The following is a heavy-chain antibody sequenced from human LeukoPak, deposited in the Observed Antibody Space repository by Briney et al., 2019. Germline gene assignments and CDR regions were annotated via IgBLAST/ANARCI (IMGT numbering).Heavy chain of an antibody. J-gene: IGHJ4*02. Sequence: GGSLTLSCAASGFTFSSYAMSWVRQAPGKGLEWVSAISGSGGSTYYAASVKGRFTISSDNSKNTLYLQMNSLRAEDTAVYYCAKVRSTYYDPYLDYWGQGTLVTVSS. CDR1: GFTFSSYA. CDR3: AKVRSTYYDPYLDY. CDR2: ISGSGGST. V-gene: IGHV3-23*01. D-gene: IGHD3-22*01.